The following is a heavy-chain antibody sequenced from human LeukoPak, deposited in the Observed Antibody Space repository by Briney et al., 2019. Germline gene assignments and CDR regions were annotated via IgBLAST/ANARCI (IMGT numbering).Heavy chain of an antibody. Sequence: GGSLRFSCAAPGFTFSDYFMTWVRQAPGKGLEWVAHINQAGTKGNYVDSVRGRFTISRDNAKKSLYLQMDSLRAEDTASYYCSRENWSQDLWGQGILVTVSS. D-gene: IGHD1-1*01. CDR3: SRENWSQDL. CDR2: INQAGTKG. CDR1: GFTFSDYF. J-gene: IGHJ5*02. V-gene: IGHV3-7*01.